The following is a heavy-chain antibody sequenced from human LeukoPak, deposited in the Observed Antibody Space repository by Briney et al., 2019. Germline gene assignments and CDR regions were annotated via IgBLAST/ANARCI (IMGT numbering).Heavy chain of an antibody. J-gene: IGHJ4*02. CDR2: ISWDGGST. D-gene: IGHD1-1*01. Sequence: GGSLRLSCAASGFTFSSYTMHWVRQAPGKGLEWVSLISWDGGSTYYADSVKGRFTISRDNSKNSLYLQMNSLRTEDTALYYCAKGNWNDGYFDYWGQGTLVTVSS. CDR3: AKGNWNDGYFDY. V-gene: IGHV3-43*01. CDR1: GFTFSSYT.